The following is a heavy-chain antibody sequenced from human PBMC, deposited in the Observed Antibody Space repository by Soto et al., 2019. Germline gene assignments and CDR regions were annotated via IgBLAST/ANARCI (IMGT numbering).Heavy chain of an antibody. CDR3: ARAVTWGLEV. CDR2: ISRSSTGI. D-gene: IGHD3-10*01. CDR1: GFTFSLYS. Sequence: EVQLVESGGGLVQPGGSLRLSCAASGFTFSLYSMSWVRQAPGKGREWVSYISRSSTGIHYADSVKGRFTISRDDATNSMDLQMNSVRDGDTAVYYCARAVTWGLEVWGQGTTVSISS. V-gene: IGHV3-48*02. J-gene: IGHJ6*02.